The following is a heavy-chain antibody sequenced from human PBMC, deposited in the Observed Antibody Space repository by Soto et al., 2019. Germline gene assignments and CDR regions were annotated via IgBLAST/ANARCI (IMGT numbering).Heavy chain of an antibody. CDR2: ISAYNGNT. CDR1: GYTFTSYG. D-gene: IGHD2-15*01. V-gene: IGHV1-18*01. Sequence: GASVKVSCKASGYTFTSYGISWVRQAPGQGLEWMGWISAYNGNTNYAQKLQGRVTMTTDTSTSTAYMELRSLRSDDTAVYYCATSNPLYCSGGSCDRDAFDIWGQGTVVTVSS. J-gene: IGHJ3*02. CDR3: ATSNPLYCSGGSCDRDAFDI.